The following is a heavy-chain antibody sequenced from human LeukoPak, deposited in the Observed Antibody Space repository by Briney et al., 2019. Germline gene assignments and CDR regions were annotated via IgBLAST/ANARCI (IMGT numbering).Heavy chain of an antibody. Sequence: ASVKVSCKPSGYTFTPYYLHWVRQAPGQGLEWMGWINPNSGGTHYAQKFQGRVTMTRDTSISTAYMELSSLTSDDTAMYYCAREGIAEPDTNWFDPWGQGTLVTVSS. J-gene: IGHJ5*02. CDR3: AREGIAEPDTNWFDP. CDR2: INPNSGGT. D-gene: IGHD6-13*01. V-gene: IGHV1-2*02. CDR1: GYTFTPYY.